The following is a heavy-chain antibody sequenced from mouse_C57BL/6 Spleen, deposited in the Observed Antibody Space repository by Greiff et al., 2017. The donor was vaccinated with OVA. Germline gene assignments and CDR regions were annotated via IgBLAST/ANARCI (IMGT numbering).Heavy chain of an antibody. V-gene: IGHV1-50*01. CDR1: GYTFTSYW. Sequence: VQLQQPGAELVKPGASVKLSCKASGYTFTSYWMQWVKQRPGQGLEWIGEIDPSDSYTNYNQKFKGKATLTVDTSSSTAYMQLSSMTSEDSAVYYCARRRDWVDYWGQGTTLTVSS. CDR3: ARRRDWVDY. D-gene: IGHD4-1*01. J-gene: IGHJ2*01. CDR2: IDPSDSYT.